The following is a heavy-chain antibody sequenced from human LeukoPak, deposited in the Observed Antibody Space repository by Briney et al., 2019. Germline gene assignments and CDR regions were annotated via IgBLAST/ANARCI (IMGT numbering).Heavy chain of an antibody. Sequence: PSETLSLTCAVYGGSFSGYYWSWIRQPPGKGLEWIGEINHSGSTNYNPSLKSRVTISVDTSKNQFSLKLSSVTAADTAVYYCARGPNDYYDSSGPDYWGQGTLVTASS. V-gene: IGHV4-34*01. D-gene: IGHD3-22*01. CDR1: GGSFSGYY. CDR2: INHSGST. CDR3: ARGPNDYYDSSGPDY. J-gene: IGHJ4*02.